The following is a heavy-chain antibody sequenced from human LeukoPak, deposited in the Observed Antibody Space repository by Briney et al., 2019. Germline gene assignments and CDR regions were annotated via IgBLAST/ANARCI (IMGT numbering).Heavy chain of an antibody. CDR3: TREVSGSLYFDY. J-gene: IGHJ4*02. V-gene: IGHV3-74*01. CDR2: INIDGSSG. Sequence: QTGGSLRLSCAASGFTVSRNYMSWVRQAPGKGLVWVSRINIDGSSGSYADSVEGRFTISRDNAKNTVYLQMNSLRAEDTAVYYCTREVSGSLYFDYWGQGTLVTVSS. CDR1: GFTVSRNY. D-gene: IGHD1-26*01.